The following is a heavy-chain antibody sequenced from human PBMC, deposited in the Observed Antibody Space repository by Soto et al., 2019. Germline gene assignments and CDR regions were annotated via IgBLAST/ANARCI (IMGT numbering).Heavy chain of an antibody. V-gene: IGHV4-39*01. CDR3: ARRGYDFWSGYYGWFGP. CDR2: IYYSGST. D-gene: IGHD3-3*01. CDR1: GGSISSSSYY. Sequence: PSETLSLPCTVSGGSISSSSYYWGWIRQPPGKGLEWIGSIYYSGSTYYNPSLKSRVTISVDTSKNQFSLKLSSVTAADTAVYYCARRGYDFWSGYYGWFGPWGQGTMVTVSS. J-gene: IGHJ5*02.